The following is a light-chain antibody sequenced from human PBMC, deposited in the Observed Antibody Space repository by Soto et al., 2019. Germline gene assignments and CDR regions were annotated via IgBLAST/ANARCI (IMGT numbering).Light chain of an antibody. J-gene: IGLJ3*02. V-gene: IGLV4-69*01. CDR2: VNSDGSH. CDR3: QTWGTGARV. CDR1: SGLSSYT. Sequence: QPVLTQSPSASASLGASVKLTCSLNSGLSSYTIAWHQQQPGKGPRFLMKVNSDGSHIKGDVIPDRFSGSSSGAERYLIISSLQSEDEGDYFCQTWGTGARVFSGGTKLTVL.